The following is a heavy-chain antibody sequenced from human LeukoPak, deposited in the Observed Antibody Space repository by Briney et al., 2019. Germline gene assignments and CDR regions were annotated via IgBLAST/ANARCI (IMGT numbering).Heavy chain of an antibody. J-gene: IGHJ4*02. CDR2: INHSQST. Sequence: PSETLSLTCAVYGVSFSCYYWSWIRQPPGKGLEWIWEINHSQSTNYNPSLKSRVTISVDTSKKQFSLKLSSVTAAEPAVYSCARRPIAVAVSFDYWGQGTLVTVSS. V-gene: IGHV4-34*01. D-gene: IGHD6-19*01. CDR3: ARRPIAVAVSFDY. CDR1: GVSFSCYY.